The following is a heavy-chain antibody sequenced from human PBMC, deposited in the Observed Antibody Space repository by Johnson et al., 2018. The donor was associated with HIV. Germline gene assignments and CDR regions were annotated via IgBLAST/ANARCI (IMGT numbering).Heavy chain of an antibody. J-gene: IGHJ3*02. V-gene: IGHV3-66*01. CDR2: IYSGGST. CDR1: GFTVSSNY. CDR3: ARDPSLDAFDI. Sequence: EVQLVESGGGLVQPGGSLRLSCAASGFTVSSNYMSWVRQAPGKGLEWVSVIYSGGSTYYADSVKGRCTISRDNSKNTLYLQMNSLRAEDTAVYYCARDPSLDAFDIWGQGTMVTVSS.